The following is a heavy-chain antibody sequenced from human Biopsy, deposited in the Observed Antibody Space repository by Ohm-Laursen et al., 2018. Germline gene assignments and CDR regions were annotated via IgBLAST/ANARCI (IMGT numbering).Heavy chain of an antibody. J-gene: IGHJ2*01. CDR1: GDSISSYY. CDR3: ARDRRYYSDRTVPGYFDL. D-gene: IGHD3-22*01. CDR2: VYYTGST. V-gene: IGHV4-59*01. Sequence: SDTLSLTCTVSGDSISSYYWSWIRQPPGKGLEWIGYVYYTGSTDYNPSLQSRVTISVDTSKNHFSLRLRSVTPADTAIYCARDRRYYSDRTVPGYFDLWGRGTLVTVSS.